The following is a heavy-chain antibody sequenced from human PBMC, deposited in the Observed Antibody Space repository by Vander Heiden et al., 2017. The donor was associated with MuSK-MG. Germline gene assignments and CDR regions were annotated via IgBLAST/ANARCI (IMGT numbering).Heavy chain of an antibody. V-gene: IGHV1-8*01. CDR2: MNPNSGNT. D-gene: IGHD2-15*01. CDR3: ARGNRCSGGSCYSVLGGDY. Sequence: QVQLVQSGAEVNKPGASVKVSCKASGYTLPSYDINGVRQATGQGLEWMGWMNPNSGNTGYAQKFQGRVTMTRNTSISTAYMELSSLRSEDTAVYYWARGNRCSGGSCYSVLGGDYWGQGTLVTVSS. J-gene: IGHJ4*02. CDR1: GYTLPSYD.